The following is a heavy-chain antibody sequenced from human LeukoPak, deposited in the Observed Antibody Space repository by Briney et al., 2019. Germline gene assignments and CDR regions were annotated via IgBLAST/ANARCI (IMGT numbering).Heavy chain of an antibody. J-gene: IGHJ6*03. V-gene: IGHV3-30*02. CDR1: GFTFSSYA. CDR2: IRFDGSNK. CDR3: AKDGSVVVVKDYHYHMDV. Sequence: PGGSLRLSCAASGFTFSSYAMSWARQAPGKGLEWVTFIRFDGSNKYYAESVKGRFTISRDNSMNTLYLQMNSLRAEDTAVYYCAKDGSVVVVKDYHYHMDVWGKGTTVTVSS. D-gene: IGHD2-2*01.